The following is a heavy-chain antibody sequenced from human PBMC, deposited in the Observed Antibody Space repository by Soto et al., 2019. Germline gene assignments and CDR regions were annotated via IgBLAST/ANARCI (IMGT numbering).Heavy chain of an antibody. D-gene: IGHD2-15*01. V-gene: IGHV3-15*07. CDR3: TPVGLVVTNTYYYFYGMDV. J-gene: IGHJ6*02. Sequence: PGWSLGLSCASSVLTFNIAVVDLVRKAPGKGLKGFGRIKSKTDGGTTDYAAPVKGRFTISRDDSKNTLYLQMHSLKTEDTAVYYCTPVGLVVTNTYYYFYGMDVWGQGTTVTVSS. CDR2: IKSKTDGGTT. CDR1: VLTFNIAV.